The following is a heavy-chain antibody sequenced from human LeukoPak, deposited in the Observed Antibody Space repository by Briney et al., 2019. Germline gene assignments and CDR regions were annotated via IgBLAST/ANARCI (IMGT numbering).Heavy chain of an antibody. V-gene: IGHV3-21*01. CDR3: ARDYSSSWYGVWFDP. J-gene: IGHJ5*02. D-gene: IGHD6-13*01. CDR2: ISSSSSYI. Sequence: PGGSLRLSCAASGFTFSSYSMTWVRQAPGKGLEWVSSISSSSSYIYYADSVKGRFTISRDNAKNSLYLQMNSLRAEDTAVYYCARDYSSSWYGVWFDPWGQGTLVTVSS. CDR1: GFTFSSYS.